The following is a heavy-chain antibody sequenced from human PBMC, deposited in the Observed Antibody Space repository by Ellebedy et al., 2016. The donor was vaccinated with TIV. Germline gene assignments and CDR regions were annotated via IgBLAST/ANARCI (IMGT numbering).Heavy chain of an antibody. V-gene: IGHV5-51*01. J-gene: IGHJ4*02. CDR1: GYSFTSYW. Sequence: GESLKISCKGSGYSFTSYWIGWVRQMPGKGLEWMGIIYPGDSDTRYSPSFQGQVTISDDKSISTAYLQWNSLKASDTAMYYCARRKHYYDFWSGYSYYFDYWGQGTLVTVSS. CDR3: ARRKHYYDFWSGYSYYFDY. CDR2: IYPGDSDT. D-gene: IGHD3-3*01.